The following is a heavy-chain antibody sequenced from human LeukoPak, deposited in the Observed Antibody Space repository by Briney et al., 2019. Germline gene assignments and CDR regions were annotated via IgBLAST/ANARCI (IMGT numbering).Heavy chain of an antibody. J-gene: IGHJ4*02. CDR2: ISSSNTYI. V-gene: IGHV3-21*01. Sequence: GGSLRLSCAASGFTFSSYGMHWVRQAPGKGLEWVSSISSSNTYIYYADSVKGRFAISRDNAQNSLYLQMNSLRAEDTAVYFCARDTASYFDYWGQGILVTVSS. CDR1: GFTFSSYG. CDR3: ARDTASYFDY.